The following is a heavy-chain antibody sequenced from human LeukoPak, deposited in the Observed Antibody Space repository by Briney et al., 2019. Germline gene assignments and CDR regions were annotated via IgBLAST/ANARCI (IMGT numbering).Heavy chain of an antibody. Sequence: ASVTVSRQDSVCTFPNYAMHWVRQAPAHPREWMGWIYAGNGNTKYSEEFQDSVTITRDTSASTAYMELSSLRSEDMAVYDGARDRGYSYGGRDPYYYYYMDVWGKGTTVTVSS. CDR1: VCTFPNYA. V-gene: IGHV1-3*03. CDR3: ARDRGYSYGGRDPYYYYYMDV. D-gene: IGHD5-18*01. J-gene: IGHJ6*03. CDR2: IYAGNGNT.